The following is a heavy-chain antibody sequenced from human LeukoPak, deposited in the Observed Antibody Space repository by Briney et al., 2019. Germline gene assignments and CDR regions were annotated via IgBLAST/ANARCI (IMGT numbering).Heavy chain of an antibody. CDR3: ARLVAPRYFDY. CDR2: ISSGGSAK. D-gene: IGHD5-12*01. J-gene: IGHJ4*02. V-gene: IGHV3-48*02. CDR1: GFSFSSHT. Sequence: GGSLRPSCAASGFSFSSHTMNWVRQAPGKGQEWLSYISSGGSAKYYADSVKSRFTISRDNAENSLYLQMNSLRDDDTAIYYCARLVAPRYFDYWGQGTLVTVSS.